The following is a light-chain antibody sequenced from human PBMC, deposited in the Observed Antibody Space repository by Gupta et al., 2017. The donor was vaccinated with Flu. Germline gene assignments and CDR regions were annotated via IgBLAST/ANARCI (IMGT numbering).Light chain of an antibody. CDR1: QSISSW. CDR3: QQYNSYSGT. CDR2: KAS. V-gene: IGKV1-5*03. Sequence: DIQMPCSQSTISAPEGERVTITCRASQSISSWFAWYQQKPGKAPNLLIYKASSLESGVPSRFSGSGSGTEFTLTISSLQPDDFATYYCQQYNSYSGTFGQGTKVEIK. J-gene: IGKJ1*01.